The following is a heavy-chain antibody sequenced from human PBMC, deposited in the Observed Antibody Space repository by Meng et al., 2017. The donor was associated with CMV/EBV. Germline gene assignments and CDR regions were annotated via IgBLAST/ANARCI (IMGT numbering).Heavy chain of an antibody. CDR2: MNPNSGNT. CDR1: GYTFTSYD. D-gene: IGHD6-13*01. Sequence: ASVKVSCKASGYTFTSYDINWVRQATGQGLEWMGWMNPNSGNTGYAQKFQGRVTITRNTSISTAYMELSSLRSEDTAVYYCARMGQSYSSSWYAPYYYYYGMDVWGHGTLVTVSS. CDR3: ARMGQSYSSSWYAPYYYYYGMDV. V-gene: IGHV1-8*03. J-gene: IGHJ6*02.